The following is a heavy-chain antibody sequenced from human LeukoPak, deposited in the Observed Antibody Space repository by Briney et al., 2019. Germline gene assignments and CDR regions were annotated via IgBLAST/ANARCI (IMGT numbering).Heavy chain of an antibody. CDR3: AKVSLNMVNDAFDI. CDR1: GFTFGDYA. V-gene: IGHV3-49*04. J-gene: IGHJ3*02. D-gene: IGHD4/OR15-4a*01. Sequence: GGSLRLSCTASGFTFGDYAMTWVRQAPGKGLEWVGFIRSNLYGGTPEYAASVKGRFTISRDDSNSIAYLEMDSLRAEDTAVYYCAKVSLNMVNDAFDIWGQGTMVSVSS. CDR2: IRSNLYGGTP.